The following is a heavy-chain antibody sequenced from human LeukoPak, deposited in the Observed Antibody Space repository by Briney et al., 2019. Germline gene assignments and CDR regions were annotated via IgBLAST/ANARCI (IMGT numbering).Heavy chain of an antibody. CDR2: INWNGGST. CDR3: ARVMSSGYYPGIDY. V-gene: IGHV3-20*04. CDR1: GFTFDDYG. D-gene: IGHD3-22*01. J-gene: IGHJ4*02. Sequence: GGSLRLSCAASGFTFDDYGMSWVRQAPGKGLEWVSGINWNGGSTGYADSVKGRFTISRDNAKNSLYLQMNSLRAEDTALYYCARVMSSGYYPGIDYWGQGTLVTVSS.